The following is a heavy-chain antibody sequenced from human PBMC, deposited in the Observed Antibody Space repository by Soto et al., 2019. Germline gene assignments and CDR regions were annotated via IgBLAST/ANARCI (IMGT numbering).Heavy chain of an antibody. Sequence: SETLSLTCTVSGGSISSSSYYWGWIRQPPGKGLEWIGSIYYSGSTYYNPSLKSRVTISVDTSKNQFSLKLSSVTAADTAFYYCASRGVYYHPLDPGGREPRVTV. J-gene: IGHJ5*02. D-gene: IGHD3-22*01. V-gene: IGHV4-39*01. CDR3: ASRGVYYHPLDP. CDR2: IYYSGST. CDR1: GGSISSSSYY.